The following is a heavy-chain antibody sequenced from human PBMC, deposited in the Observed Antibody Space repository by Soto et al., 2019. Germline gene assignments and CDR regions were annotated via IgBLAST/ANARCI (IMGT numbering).Heavy chain of an antibody. V-gene: IGHV2-5*01. CDR3: ARRYREGSSWYVVNY. J-gene: IGHJ4*02. CDR1: GFSLSTSGVG. D-gene: IGHD6-13*01. CDR2: IYWNDDK. Sequence: QITLKESGPTLVKPTQTLTLTCTFSGFSLSTSGVGVGWIRQPPGKALEWLALIYWNDDKRYSPSLKSRLTITKDTSKNQVVLTMTNMDPVDTATYYCARRYREGSSWYVVNYWGQGTLVTVSS.